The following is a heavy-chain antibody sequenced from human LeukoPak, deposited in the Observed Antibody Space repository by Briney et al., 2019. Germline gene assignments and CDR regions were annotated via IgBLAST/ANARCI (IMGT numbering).Heavy chain of an antibody. J-gene: IGHJ6*02. Sequence: GGSLRLSCAASGFTFSSYSMNWVRQAPGKGLEWVSSISSSSSYIYYVDSVKGRFTISRDNAKNSLYLQMNSLRAEDTAVYYCARNNGKQQLVSPGHYYYYYGMDVWGQGTTVTVSS. V-gene: IGHV3-21*01. CDR2: ISSSSSYI. CDR3: ARNNGKQQLVSPGHYYYYYGMDV. D-gene: IGHD6-13*01. CDR1: GFTFSSYS.